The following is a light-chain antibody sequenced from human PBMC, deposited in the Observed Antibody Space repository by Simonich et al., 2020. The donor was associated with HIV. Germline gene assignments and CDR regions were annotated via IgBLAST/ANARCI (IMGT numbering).Light chain of an antibody. CDR1: QSVLYSSNNKNY. CDR3: QQYYSTPPT. V-gene: IGKV4-1*01. J-gene: IGKJ3*01. Sequence: DIVMTQSPDSLAVSLCERATINFKSSQSVLYSSNNKNYLAWFQQKPGQPPTLPIYWASTRESGVPDRFSGSGSGTDFTLTISSLQAEDVAVYYCQQYYSTPPTFGPGTKVDIK. CDR2: WAS.